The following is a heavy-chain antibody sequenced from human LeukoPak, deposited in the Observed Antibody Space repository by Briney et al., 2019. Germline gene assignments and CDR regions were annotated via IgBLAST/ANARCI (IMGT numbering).Heavy chain of an antibody. CDR2: IKTDGSEK. CDR1: GFTFSNYW. CDR3: ARDVSVSGMDV. Sequence: GGSLRLSCAASGFTFSNYWMSWVRQAPGKGLEWVANIKTDGSEKYYVDSVKGRFTISSDNLKNSLYLQMNSLRGEDTAIYYCARDVSVSGMDVWGQGTTVTVSS. D-gene: IGHD5/OR15-5a*01. J-gene: IGHJ6*02. V-gene: IGHV3-7*01.